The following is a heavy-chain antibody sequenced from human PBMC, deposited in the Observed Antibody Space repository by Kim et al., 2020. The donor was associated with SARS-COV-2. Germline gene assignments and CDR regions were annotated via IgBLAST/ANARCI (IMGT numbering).Heavy chain of an antibody. D-gene: IGHD4-17*01. V-gene: IGHV1-69*13. CDR2: IIPIFGTA. CDR3: ARPGMTTRAFDI. CDR1: GGTFSSYA. J-gene: IGHJ3*02. Sequence: SVKVSCKASGGTFSSYAISWVRQAPGQGLEWMGGIIPIFGTANYAQKFQGRVTITADESTSTAYMELSSLRSEETAVYYCARPGMTTRAFDIWGQGTMVTVSS.